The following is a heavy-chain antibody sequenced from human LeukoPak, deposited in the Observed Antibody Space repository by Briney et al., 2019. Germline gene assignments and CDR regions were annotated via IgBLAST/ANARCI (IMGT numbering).Heavy chain of an antibody. Sequence: SETLSLTCTVSGDSISSYYWSWIRQPAGKGLEWIGRVYTSGDARYKPSLESRVTMSLDTAKNQFSLRLTSVAAADTAVYYCARYGDPNYYFDHWGQGTRVTVSS. J-gene: IGHJ4*02. CDR1: GDSISSYY. D-gene: IGHD2-21*02. CDR2: VYTSGDA. V-gene: IGHV4-4*07. CDR3: ARYGDPNYYFDH.